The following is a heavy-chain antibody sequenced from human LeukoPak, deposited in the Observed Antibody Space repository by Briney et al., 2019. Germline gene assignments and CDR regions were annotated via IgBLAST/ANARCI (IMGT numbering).Heavy chain of an antibody. J-gene: IGHJ4*02. Sequence: GSLRLSCAASGFTFSSYAMHWVRQAPGKGLEYVSAISSNGGSTYYANSVKGRFTISRDNAKNSLYLQMNSLRAEDTAVFYCARDRENYYDSSAPYFDYWGQGTLVTVSS. D-gene: IGHD3-22*01. V-gene: IGHV3-64*01. CDR2: ISSNGGST. CDR1: GFTFSSYA. CDR3: ARDRENYYDSSAPYFDY.